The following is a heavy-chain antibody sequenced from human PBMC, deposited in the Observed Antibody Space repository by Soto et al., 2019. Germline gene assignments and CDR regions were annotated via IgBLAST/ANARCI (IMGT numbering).Heavy chain of an antibody. Sequence: PGGSLRLSCAASGFTFSSYEMNWVRQAPGKGLEWVSYISSGGSTIYYADSVKGRFTISRDNAKNSLSLQMNSLRAEDTAVYYCARGGNTAMVTGFYYYGMDVWGQGTTVTVSS. CDR2: ISSGGSTI. D-gene: IGHD5-18*01. CDR3: ARGGNTAMVTGFYYYGMDV. J-gene: IGHJ6*02. V-gene: IGHV3-48*03. CDR1: GFTFSSYE.